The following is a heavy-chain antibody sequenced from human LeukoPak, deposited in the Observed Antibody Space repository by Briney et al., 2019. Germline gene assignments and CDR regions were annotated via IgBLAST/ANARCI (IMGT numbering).Heavy chain of an antibody. CDR1: GGSISNYS. CDR3: ARGSGWYLP. D-gene: IGHD6-19*01. Sequence: SETLSLTCTVFGGSISNYSWTWIRQPPGKGLEWIGYIYFSGSTNYNPSLKSRVTISADTSKNQFSLKVTSVTAADTAIYFCARGSGWYLPWGQGTLVTVSS. V-gene: IGHV4-59*01. J-gene: IGHJ5*02. CDR2: IYFSGST.